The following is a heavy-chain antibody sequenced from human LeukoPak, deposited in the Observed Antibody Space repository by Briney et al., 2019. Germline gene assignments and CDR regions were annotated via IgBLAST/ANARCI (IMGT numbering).Heavy chain of an antibody. CDR1: GYSFTSYW. J-gene: IGHJ4*02. CDR3: ARHETGPYFDY. V-gene: IGHV5-51*01. D-gene: IGHD1-1*01. Sequence: GESLKISCQASGYSFTSYWIGWVRQMPGKGLECMGIIYPGDSDTRYSPSFQGQVTISADKSISTAYLQWSSLTASDTAMYYCARHETGPYFDYWGQGTLVTVSS. CDR2: IYPGDSDT.